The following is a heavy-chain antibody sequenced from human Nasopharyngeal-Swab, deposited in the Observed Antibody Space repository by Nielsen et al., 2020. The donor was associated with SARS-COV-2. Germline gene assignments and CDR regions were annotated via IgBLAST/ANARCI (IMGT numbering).Heavy chain of an antibody. V-gene: IGHV3-7*01. CDR1: GFTFSDYY. CDR3: ARLKYDFWNGPPEDY. CDR2: IKQDGSEI. J-gene: IGHJ4*02. D-gene: IGHD3-3*01. Sequence: GESLKISCAASGFTFSDYYMSWIRQAPGKGLEWVANIKQDGSEIYYVDSLKGRFTIFRDNAKNSLYLQMNSLRAEDTAVYYCARLKYDFWNGPPEDYWGQGTLVTVSS.